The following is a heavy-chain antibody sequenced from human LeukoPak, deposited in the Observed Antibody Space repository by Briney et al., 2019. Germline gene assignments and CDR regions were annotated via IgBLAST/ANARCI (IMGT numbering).Heavy chain of an antibody. CDR1: GFSISSGSYY. D-gene: IGHD3-22*01. CDR3: ARGSFQYYYDSSGLFDY. CDR2: IYTSGST. Sequence: PSETLSLTCTVSGFSISSGSYYWRWIRQPAGKGLEWIGRIYTSGSTNYNPSLKSRVTMSVDTSKNQFSLKLSSVTAADTAVYYCARGSFQYYYDSSGLFDYWGQGTRVTVSS. J-gene: IGHJ4*02. V-gene: IGHV4-61*02.